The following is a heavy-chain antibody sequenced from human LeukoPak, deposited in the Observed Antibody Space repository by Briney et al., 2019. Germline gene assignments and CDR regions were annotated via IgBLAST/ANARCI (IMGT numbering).Heavy chain of an antibody. V-gene: IGHV3-23*01. CDR3: ATDGAGFDT. CDR2: ISASGSTT. J-gene: IGHJ5*02. Sequence: PGGSLRLSCAASGFTFTDYAMGWVRQAPGQGLEWASTISASGSTTYYADSVRGRFTISRDSSKNTLSLQMSSLRAEDTAVYYCATDGAGFDTWGQGVLVTVSS. CDR1: GFTFTDYA.